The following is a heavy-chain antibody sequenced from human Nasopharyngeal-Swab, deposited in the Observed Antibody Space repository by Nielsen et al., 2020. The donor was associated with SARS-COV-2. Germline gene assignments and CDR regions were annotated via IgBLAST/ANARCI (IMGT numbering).Heavy chain of an antibody. J-gene: IGHJ3*02. CDR1: GFIFDNYW. D-gene: IGHD7-27*01. V-gene: IGHV3-7*03. CDR2: IKYDGSEK. Sequence: GGSLRLSCVASGFIFDNYWMSWVRQAPGKGLEWVANIKYDGSEKYYVDSVRGRFTISSDKSKSTLELQMSSLRAGDTAVYYCAKMRDWGDFAFDIWGQGTMVIVSS. CDR3: AKMRDWGDFAFDI.